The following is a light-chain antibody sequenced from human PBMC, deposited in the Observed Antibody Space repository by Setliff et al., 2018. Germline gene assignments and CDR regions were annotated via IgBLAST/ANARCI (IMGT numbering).Light chain of an antibody. CDR1: NSDVGGYNY. V-gene: IGLV2-23*02. J-gene: IGLJ1*01. CDR3: CSYAGSSTFGPYV. CDR2: EVS. Sequence: QSALAQPAAVSGSPGQSITISCAGTNSDVGGYNYVSWYQQHPGKAPKLMIYEVSKRPSGVSNRFSGSKSGNTASLTISGLQAEDEADYYCCSYAGSSTFGPYVFGTGTKATVL.